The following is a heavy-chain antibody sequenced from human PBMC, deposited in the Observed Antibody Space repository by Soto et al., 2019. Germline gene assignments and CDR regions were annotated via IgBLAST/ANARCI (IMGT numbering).Heavy chain of an antibody. J-gene: IGHJ6*03. Sequence: GGSLRLSCAASGFTFDEFGMSWVRQVPGKGPEWVSTFSGSGNSIYYADSVKGRFTISRDNSKKTLYLQMNSLRAEDTAVYYCAKGAMVRGVIPTLYMDVWGKGTTVTVSS. CDR3: AKGAMVRGVIPTLYMDV. V-gene: IGHV3-23*01. D-gene: IGHD3-10*01. CDR1: GFTFDEFG. CDR2: FSGSGNSI.